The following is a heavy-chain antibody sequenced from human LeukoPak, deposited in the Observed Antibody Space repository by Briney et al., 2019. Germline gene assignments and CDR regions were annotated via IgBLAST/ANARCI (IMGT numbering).Heavy chain of an antibody. CDR3: ARDGIITMVRGVTYYYMDV. Sequence: GGSLRLSCAASGFPFNNYWMSWVRQAPGKGLEWVANKKEDGSETYYVDSVRGRFTISRDNAKNSLYLQMNSLRAEDTAVYYCARDGIITMVRGVTYYYMDVWGKGTTVTVSS. J-gene: IGHJ6*03. V-gene: IGHV3-7*01. CDR1: GFPFNNYW. CDR2: KKEDGSET. D-gene: IGHD3-10*01.